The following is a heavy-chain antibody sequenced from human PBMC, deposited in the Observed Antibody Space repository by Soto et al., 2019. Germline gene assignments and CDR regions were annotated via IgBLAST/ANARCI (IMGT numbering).Heavy chain of an antibody. V-gene: IGHV1-8*01. J-gene: IGHJ6*02. CDR1: GYTFTSYD. CDR2: MNPNSGNT. Sequence: QVQLVQSGAEVKKPGASVKVSCKASGYTFTSYDINWVRQATGQGLEWMGWMNPNSGNTGYAQKFQGRVTMTRNTSVSTAYMELSRLRAEDTAVYYCARGWGQLWFYYCYGMDVWGQGPTVTVSS. D-gene: IGHD5-18*01. CDR3: ARGWGQLWFYYCYGMDV.